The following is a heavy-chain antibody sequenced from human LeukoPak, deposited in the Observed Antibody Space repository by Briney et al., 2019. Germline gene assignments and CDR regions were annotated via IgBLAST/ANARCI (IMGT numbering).Heavy chain of an antibody. CDR1: GGTFSNYA. Sequence: SVKVSCKASGGTFSNYAISWVRQAPGQGLEWMGGIIPIFGTANYAQKFQGRVTITADESTSTAYMELSSLRSEDTAVYYCAREGDYYGSGSYYNVWFDPWGQGTLVIVSS. V-gene: IGHV1-69*13. CDR2: IIPIFGTA. D-gene: IGHD3-10*01. J-gene: IGHJ5*02. CDR3: AREGDYYGSGSYYNVWFDP.